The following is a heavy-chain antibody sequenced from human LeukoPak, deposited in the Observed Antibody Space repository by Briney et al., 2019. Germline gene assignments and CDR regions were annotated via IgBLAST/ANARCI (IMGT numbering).Heavy chain of an antibody. Sequence: SVKASCKASGSTFTSDYMHWLRLAPVQGLEWIVWINPNSGDTNYTQKFQGRVTMTRDTSISTAYMELSRLRSDDTAVYYCARLQADYWGQGTLVTVSS. V-gene: IGHV1-2*02. J-gene: IGHJ4*02. CDR1: GSTFTSDY. CDR2: INPNSGDT. CDR3: ARLQADY.